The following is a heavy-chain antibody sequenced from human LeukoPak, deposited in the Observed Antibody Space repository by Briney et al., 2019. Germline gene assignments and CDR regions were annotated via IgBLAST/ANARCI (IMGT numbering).Heavy chain of an antibody. J-gene: IGHJ6*03. V-gene: IGHV1-24*01. Sequence: PGGSLRLSCAASGFTFSSYSMNWVRQAPGKGLEWMGGFDPEDGETIYAQKFQGRVTMTEDTSTDTAYMELSSLRSEDTAVYYCATDQRYQQRSPPWYYYYMDVWGKGTTVTVSS. D-gene: IGHD6-13*01. CDR1: GFTFSSYS. CDR3: ATDQRYQQRSPPWYYYYMDV. CDR2: FDPEDGET.